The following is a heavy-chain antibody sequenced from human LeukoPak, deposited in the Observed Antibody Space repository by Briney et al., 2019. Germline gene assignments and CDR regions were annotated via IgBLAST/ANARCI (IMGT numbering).Heavy chain of an antibody. V-gene: IGHV1-2*02. J-gene: IGHJ4*02. Sequence: GASVKVSCMASLYTFTGYYMHWVRQAPGQGLEWMGWINPNSGGTNYAQMFQGTVTMTRDTFLRTAYMELSRLRSHDTAVYYCARSPALLWFGELHPYYFDYWGQGTLVTVSS. CDR2: INPNSGGT. CDR3: ARSPALLWFGELHPYYFDY. CDR1: LYTFTGYY. D-gene: IGHD3-10*01.